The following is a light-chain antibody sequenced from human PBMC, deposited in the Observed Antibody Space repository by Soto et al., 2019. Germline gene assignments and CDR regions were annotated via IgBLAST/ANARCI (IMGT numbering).Light chain of an antibody. V-gene: IGKV3-11*01. CDR1: QSVSSY. CDR3: QHYGASPWT. Sequence: IVLTHSPSTLSLSPLERATLSFRAIQSVSSYLAWYQQKPGQAPRLLIYDASNRATGIPARFSGSGSGTDFTLTLSSLEPEDFAVYYCQHYGASPWTFGQGTKVDIK. CDR2: DAS. J-gene: IGKJ1*01.